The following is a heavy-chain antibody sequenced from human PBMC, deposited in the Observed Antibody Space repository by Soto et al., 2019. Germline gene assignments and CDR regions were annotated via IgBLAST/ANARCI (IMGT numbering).Heavy chain of an antibody. CDR1: GFTFSNAW. V-gene: IGHV3-15*01. D-gene: IGHD3-10*01. CDR3: TTAPGSGPWDYYGMDV. CDR2: IKSKTDGGTT. J-gene: IGHJ6*02. Sequence: GGSLRLSCAASGFTFSNAWMSWVRQAPGKGLEWVGRIKSKTDGGTTDYAAPVKGRFTISRDDSKNTLYLQMNSLKTEDTAVYYCTTAPGSGPWDYYGMDVWGQGTTVTVSS.